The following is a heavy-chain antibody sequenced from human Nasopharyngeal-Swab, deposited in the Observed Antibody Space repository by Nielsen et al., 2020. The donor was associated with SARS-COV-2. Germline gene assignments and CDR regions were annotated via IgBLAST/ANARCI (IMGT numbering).Heavy chain of an antibody. V-gene: IGHV1-2*06. CDR1: GYTFTGYY. J-gene: IGHJ6*02. CDR3: ARGGDFWSGWELDYFYYYGMDV. D-gene: IGHD3-3*01. CDR2: INPNSGGT. Sequence: ASVKVSCKASGYTFTGYYLHWVRQAPAQGLEWMGRINPNSGGTNYAQKFQGRVTMTRDTSISTVYMELSRLRFDDTAVYYCARGGDFWSGWELDYFYYYGMDVWGQGTTVTVSS.